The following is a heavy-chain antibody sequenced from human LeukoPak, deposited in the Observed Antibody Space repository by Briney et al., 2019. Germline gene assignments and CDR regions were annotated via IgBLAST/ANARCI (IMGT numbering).Heavy chain of an antibody. V-gene: IGHV1-2*02. D-gene: IGHD6-19*01. CDR2: INPNSGAT. Sequence: GASVKVSCKASGYTFTGYYIHWVRQAPGQGLEWMGWINPNSGATNYAQKFQGRVTMIRDTSISTAYMELSRLRYDDTAVYYCARDQGSSGWSDFDYWGQGTLVTASS. J-gene: IGHJ4*02. CDR3: ARDQGSSGWSDFDY. CDR1: GYTFTGYY.